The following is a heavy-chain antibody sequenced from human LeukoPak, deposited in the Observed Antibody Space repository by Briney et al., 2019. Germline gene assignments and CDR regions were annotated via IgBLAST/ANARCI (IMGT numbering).Heavy chain of an antibody. V-gene: IGHV4-39*07. CDR1: GVSIRSSNSY. J-gene: IGHJ6*03. CDR3: TRGAGSGSAFYYYYCYMDV. D-gene: IGHD3-10*01. Sequence: SETLSLTCTVSGVSIRSSNSYWGWIRQPPGKGLEWIGSIYYTGNTSYHASLKSRVTISVDTSKNQFSLKLSSVTAADTDVYYCTRGAGSGSAFYYYYCYMDVWGKGTTVTISS. CDR2: IYYTGNT.